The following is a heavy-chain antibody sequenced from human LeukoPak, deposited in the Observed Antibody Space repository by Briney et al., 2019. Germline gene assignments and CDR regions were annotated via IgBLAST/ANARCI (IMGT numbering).Heavy chain of an antibody. CDR1: GFTFSSYA. CDR3: ATLDSAMVNYYGMDV. D-gene: IGHD5-18*01. CDR2: ISGSGGRT. J-gene: IGHJ6*02. V-gene: IGHV3-23*01. Sequence: GGSLGLSCAASGFTFSSYAMSWVRQAPGKGLEWVSTISGSGGRTYYPDSVKGRFTISRDSSRNTLYLQMNSLRAEDTAVYYCATLDSAMVNYYGMDVWGQGTTVTVSS.